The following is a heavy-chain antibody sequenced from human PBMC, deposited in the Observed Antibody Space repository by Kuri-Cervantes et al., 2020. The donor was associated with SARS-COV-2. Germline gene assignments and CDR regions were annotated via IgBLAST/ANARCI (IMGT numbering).Heavy chain of an antibody. CDR2: IDPSDSYT. CDR3: ARGIYCTNGVCFFDY. Sequence: GESLKISCKGSGYSFTSYWISWVRQMPGKGLEWMGRIDPSDSYTNYSPSFQGQVTISADKSISTAYLQWSSLKASDTAMYYCARGIYCTNGVCFFDYWGQGTLVTVSS. CDR1: GYSFTSYW. D-gene: IGHD2-8*01. V-gene: IGHV5-10-1*04. J-gene: IGHJ4*02.